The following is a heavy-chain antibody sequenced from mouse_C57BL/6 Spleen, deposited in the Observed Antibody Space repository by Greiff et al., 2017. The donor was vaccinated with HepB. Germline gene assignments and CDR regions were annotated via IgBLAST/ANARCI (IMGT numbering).Heavy chain of an antibody. CDR1: GFNIKDDC. CDR2: IDPENGDT. Sequence: VQLQQSGAELVRPGASVKLSCTASGFNIKDDCMHWVKQRPEQGLEWIGWIDPENGDTEYASKFQGKATITADTSSNTAYLQLSSLTSEDTAVYYCTTGYSAWFAYWGQGTLVTVSA. CDR3: TTGYSAWFAY. J-gene: IGHJ3*01. V-gene: IGHV14-4*01. D-gene: IGHD2-3*01.